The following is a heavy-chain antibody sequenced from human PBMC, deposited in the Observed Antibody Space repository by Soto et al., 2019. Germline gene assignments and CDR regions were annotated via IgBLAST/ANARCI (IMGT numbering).Heavy chain of an antibody. CDR1: GGSISSSSYY. J-gene: IGHJ4*02. V-gene: IGHV4-39*01. D-gene: IGHD3-22*01. CDR2: IYYSGST. CDR3: ARRGYYYDSSGMFDY. Sequence: PSETLSLTCTVSGGSISSSSYYWGWIRQPPGKGLEWIGSIYYSGSTYYNPSLKSRVTISVDTSKNQFSLKLSSVTAADTAVHYCARRGYYYDSSGMFDYWGQGTLVTVSP.